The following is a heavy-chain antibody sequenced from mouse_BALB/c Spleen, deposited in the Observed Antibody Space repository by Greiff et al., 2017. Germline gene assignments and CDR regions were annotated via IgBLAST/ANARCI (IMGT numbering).Heavy chain of an antibody. CDR2: IRLKSNNYAT. CDR1: GFTFSNYW. D-gene: IGHD1-1*01. Sequence: EVKLEESGGGLVQPGGSMKLSCVASGFTFSNYWMNWVRQSPEKGLEWVAEIRLKSNNYATHYAESVKGRFTISRDDSKSSVYLQMNNLRAEDTGIYYCTREIYYYGSNYAMDYWGQGTSVTVSS. V-gene: IGHV6-6*02. J-gene: IGHJ4*01. CDR3: TREIYYYGSNYAMDY.